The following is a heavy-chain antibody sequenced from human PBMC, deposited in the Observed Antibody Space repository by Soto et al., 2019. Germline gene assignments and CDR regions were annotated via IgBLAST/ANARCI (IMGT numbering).Heavy chain of an antibody. D-gene: IGHD3-9*01. CDR2: IIPILGIA. J-gene: IGHJ6*02. V-gene: IGHV1-69*02. CDR3: ARSPYYDILAGYYRATAYYGIDV. Sequence: SVKVSCKASGGTFSSYTISWVRQAPGQGLEWMGRIIPILGIANYAQKFQGRVTITADKSTSTAYMELSSLRSEDTAVYYCARSPYYDILAGYYRATAYYGIDVWG. CDR1: GGTFSSYT.